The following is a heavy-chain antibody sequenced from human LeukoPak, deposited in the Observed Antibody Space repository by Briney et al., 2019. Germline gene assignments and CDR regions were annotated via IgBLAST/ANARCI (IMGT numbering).Heavy chain of an antibody. V-gene: IGHV4-4*02. Sequence: PSGTLSLTCAVSGGSISSSNWWSWVRQPPGKGLEWIREIYHSGSTNYNPSLKSRVTISVDTSKNQFSLKLSSVTAADTAVYYCARYPLGDYSWFDPWGQGTLVTVSS. D-gene: IGHD4-17*01. CDR1: GGSISSSNW. CDR3: ARYPLGDYSWFDP. J-gene: IGHJ5*02. CDR2: IYHSGST.